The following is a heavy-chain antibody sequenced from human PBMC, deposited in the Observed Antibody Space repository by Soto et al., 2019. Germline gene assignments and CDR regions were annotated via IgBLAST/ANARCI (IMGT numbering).Heavy chain of an antibody. Sequence: QVQLVQSGAEVKKPGASVKVSCKASGYTFTSYYMHWVRQAPGQGLEWMGIINPSSGSTSYAQKFQGRVTMTRDTSTRTGYMELSSLRSEDTALYYCARAGTYDYVWGSYRLGSNWGQGTLVTVSS. J-gene: IGHJ4*02. CDR2: INPSSGST. CDR1: GYTFTSYY. V-gene: IGHV1-46*01. D-gene: IGHD3-16*02. CDR3: ARAGTYDYVWGSYRLGSN.